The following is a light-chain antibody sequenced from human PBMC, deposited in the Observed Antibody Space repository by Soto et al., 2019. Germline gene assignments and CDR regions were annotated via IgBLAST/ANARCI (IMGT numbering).Light chain of an antibody. CDR2: GVS. Sequence: EIVLTQSPGTLSLSPGERATLSCRAIQSVNSNYLAWHQQKPGQAPRLLIYGVSSRATGIPDRFSGSGSGTDFTLTIRRLEPEDFAAYYCQQYGSSYPWTFGQGTKVDI. CDR3: QQYGSSYPWT. V-gene: IGKV3-20*01. J-gene: IGKJ1*01. CDR1: QSVNSNY.